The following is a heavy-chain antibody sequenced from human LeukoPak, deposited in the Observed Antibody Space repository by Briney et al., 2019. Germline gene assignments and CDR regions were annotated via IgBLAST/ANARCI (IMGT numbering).Heavy chain of an antibody. D-gene: IGHD3-10*01. CDR3: ARERTYSGSGSTYPYYDY. CDR1: GFIFSSCW. J-gene: IGHJ4*02. CDR2: LKPDGSEK. Sequence: GGSLRLSGEPSGFIFSSCWLSWVRQSLGKGLEGVANLKPDGSEKYYVDSVKGRFTISRDNAKNALYLEMNSLRVGDTAVYYCARERTYSGSGSTYPYYDYWGQGTLVTVSS. V-gene: IGHV3-7*01.